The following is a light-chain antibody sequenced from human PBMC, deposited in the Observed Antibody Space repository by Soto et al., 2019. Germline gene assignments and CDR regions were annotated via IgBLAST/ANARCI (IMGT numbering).Light chain of an antibody. CDR2: AAS. V-gene: IGKV1-39*01. Sequence: DIQMTQSPSSLSASVGDRVSITCRASQSISSFLNWYQQKPGEAPKLLIYAASSLQSGVPSRFSGSRSGTDFTLTISSVQPEDFATYYCQHNYGTPAFGQGTRLEIK. CDR3: QHNYGTPA. CDR1: QSISSF. J-gene: IGKJ5*01.